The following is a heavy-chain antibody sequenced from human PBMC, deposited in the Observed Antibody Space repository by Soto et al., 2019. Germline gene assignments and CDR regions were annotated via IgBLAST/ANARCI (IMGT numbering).Heavy chain of an antibody. CDR3: ARSVGYYYYGMDV. J-gene: IGHJ6*02. CDR1: GDSIRSGDYY. D-gene: IGHD1-26*01. V-gene: IGHV4-30-4*01. Sequence: QVHLEESGPGLVKPSQTLSLTCTVLGDSIRSGDYYWNWIRQPPGRGLEWIGYIYYSGSTYYNPSLKSRLTMSVDTSKNQFSLRLSSVIAAATAVYYCARSVGYYYYGMDVWGQGTTVIVSS. CDR2: IYYSGST.